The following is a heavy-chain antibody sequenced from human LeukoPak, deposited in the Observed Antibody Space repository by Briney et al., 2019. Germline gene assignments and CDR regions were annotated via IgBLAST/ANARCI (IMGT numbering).Heavy chain of an antibody. D-gene: IGHD2-2*03. CDR2: VRNEANRYTT. V-gene: IGHV3-72*01. Sequence: PGGSLRLSCVVSGFIFTDHYVDWVRQSPGEGLEWVGRVRNEANRYTTEFAASVKGRFIISRDDSKNSVFLQMNILEIEDTAVYYCTRSNSDGYSLFDYWGQGTLVTVSS. CDR3: TRSNSDGYSLFDY. CDR1: GFIFTDHY. J-gene: IGHJ4*02.